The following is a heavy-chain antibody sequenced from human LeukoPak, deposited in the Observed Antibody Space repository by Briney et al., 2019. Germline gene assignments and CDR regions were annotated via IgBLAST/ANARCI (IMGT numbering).Heavy chain of an antibody. J-gene: IGHJ3*02. CDR2: ISGSGGST. CDR1: GFTFSSYA. D-gene: IGHD3-3*01. CDR3: ARVASAVLGVTHDAFDI. Sequence: GGSLRLSCAASGFTFSSYAMSWVRQAPGKGLEWVSAISGSGGSTYYADSVKDRFTISRDNSKNTLYLQVNSLRAEDTAVYYCARVASAVLGVTHDAFDIWGQGTMVTVSS. V-gene: IGHV3-23*01.